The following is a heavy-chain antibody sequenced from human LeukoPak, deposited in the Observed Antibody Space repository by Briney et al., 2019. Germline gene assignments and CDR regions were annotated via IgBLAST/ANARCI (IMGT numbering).Heavy chain of an antibody. J-gene: IGHJ3*02. D-gene: IGHD5-24*01. CDR3: ARERSREMATKNDAFDI. Sequence: ASVKVSCKASGYTFTGYYMHWVRQAPGQGLEWMGRINPNSGGTNYAQKFQGRVTMTRDTSISTAYMELSRLRSDDTAVYYCARERSREMATKNDAFDIWGQGTMVTVSS. CDR2: INPNSGGT. V-gene: IGHV1-2*06. CDR1: GYTFTGYY.